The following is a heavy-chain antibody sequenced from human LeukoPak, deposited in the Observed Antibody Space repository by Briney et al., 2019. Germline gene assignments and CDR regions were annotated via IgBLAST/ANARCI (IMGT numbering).Heavy chain of an antibody. CDR3: AKDRLVRGVIDY. V-gene: IGHV1-69*06. J-gene: IGHJ4*02. CDR1: GGTISSYA. CDR2: IIPIFGTA. Sequence: GASVKVSCKASGGTISSYAISWVRQAPGQGLEWMGGIIPIFGTANYAQKFRGRVTITADKSTRTAYMELSSLRSEDTAVYYCAKDRLVRGVIDYWGQGTLVTVSS. D-gene: IGHD3-10*01.